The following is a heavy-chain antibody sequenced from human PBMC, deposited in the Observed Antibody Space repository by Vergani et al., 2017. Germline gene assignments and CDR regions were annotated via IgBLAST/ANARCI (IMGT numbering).Heavy chain of an antibody. CDR1: GGSFSGYY. D-gene: IGHD3-10*01. V-gene: IGHV4-34*01. CDR3: AGYMVRVAVDG. Sequence: QVQLQQWGAGLLKPSETLSLTCAVYGGSFSGYYWSWIRQPPGKGLEWIGEINHSGSTNYNPSLKSRVTISVDTSKNQFSLKLSSVTAADTAVYYCAGYMVRVAVDGWSQGTLVTVSS. CDR2: INHSGST. J-gene: IGHJ4*02.